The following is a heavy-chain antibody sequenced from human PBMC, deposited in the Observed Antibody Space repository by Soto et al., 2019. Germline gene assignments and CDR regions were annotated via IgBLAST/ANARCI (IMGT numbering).Heavy chain of an antibody. CDR1: GFTFSSYA. V-gene: IGHV3-23*01. Sequence: EVQLLESGGGLVQPGGSLRLSCAASGFTFSSYAMSWVRKAPGRGREWVSAISGSGGSTYYADSVKGRFTISRDNSKNTLYLQMNSLRAEDTAVYYCAKDRGYYGSGALLDYWGQGTLVTVSS. CDR2: ISGSGGST. CDR3: AKDRGYYGSGALLDY. D-gene: IGHD3-10*01. J-gene: IGHJ4*02.